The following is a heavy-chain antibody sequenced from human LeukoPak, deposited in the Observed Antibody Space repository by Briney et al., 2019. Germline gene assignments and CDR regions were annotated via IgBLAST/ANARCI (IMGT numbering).Heavy chain of an antibody. CDR1: GGSISSSSYY. J-gene: IGHJ5*02. CDR2: IYYSGST. V-gene: IGHV4-39*01. Sequence: SETLSLTCTVSGGSISSSSYYWGWIRQPPGKGLEWIGSIYYSGSTYYNPSLKSRVTISVDTSKNQFSLKLSSVTAADTAVYYCARHQKKQWLSWFDPWGQGTLVTVSS. D-gene: IGHD6-19*01. CDR3: ARHQKKQWLSWFDP.